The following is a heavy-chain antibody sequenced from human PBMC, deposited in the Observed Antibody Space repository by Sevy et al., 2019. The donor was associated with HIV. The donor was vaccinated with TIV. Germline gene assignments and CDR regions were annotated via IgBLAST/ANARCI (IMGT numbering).Heavy chain of an antibody. J-gene: IGHJ4*02. CDR3: ARRGGIAHRAFDY. D-gene: IGHD3-10*01. CDR2: MFYSGST. V-gene: IGHV4-39*02. CDR1: GGSISSSSYD. Sequence: SETLSLTCTISGGSISSSSYDWGWIRQPPGKGLEWIGSMFYSGSTYYNPSLKSRVIISVDMSKNHFSVKLSSVTAADTAVYYYARRGGIAHRAFDYWGQGTLVTVS.